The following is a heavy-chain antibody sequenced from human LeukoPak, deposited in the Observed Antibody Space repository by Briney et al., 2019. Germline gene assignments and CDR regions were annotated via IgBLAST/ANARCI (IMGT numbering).Heavy chain of an antibody. CDR1: GFTFSSYA. V-gene: IGHV3-23*01. CDR2: ITGSGGST. D-gene: IGHD3-22*01. Sequence: GGSLRLSCAASGFTFSSYAMSWVRQAPGKGLEWVSAITGSGGSTYYADSVEGRFTISRDNSKNTLYLQMNSLRAEDTAVYYCANSGYLAGFDYWGQGTLVTVSS. CDR3: ANSGYLAGFDY. J-gene: IGHJ4*02.